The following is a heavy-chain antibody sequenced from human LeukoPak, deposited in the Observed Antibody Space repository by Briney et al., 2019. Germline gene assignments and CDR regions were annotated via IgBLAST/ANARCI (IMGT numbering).Heavy chain of an antibody. J-gene: IGHJ1*01. V-gene: IGHV3-15*07. CDR1: GFTFNNAW. CDR2: IKANADGGTA. D-gene: IGHD3-10*01. Sequence: GGSLRLSCAASGFTFNNAWMHWVRQAPGQGLEWVGQIKANADGGTADYAAPVKGRFTISRDDSKNMIYLQMDSLKAEDTALYYRTTDRDFLIWFGAGGHWGQGTLVTVSS. CDR3: TTDRDFLIWFGAGGH.